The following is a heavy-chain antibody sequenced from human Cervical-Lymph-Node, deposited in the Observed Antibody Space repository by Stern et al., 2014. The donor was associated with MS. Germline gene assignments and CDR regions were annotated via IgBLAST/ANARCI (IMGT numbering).Heavy chain of an antibody. D-gene: IGHD6-13*01. CDR3: ARGPQHSSWYFPFDY. J-gene: IGHJ4*02. CDR1: GGSFSDYY. Sequence: QVQLQQGGAGLLKPSETLSLTCGVSGGSFSDYYWSWIRQAPGKGLEWIGEINHSGDTNDNPSLKSRFSLSVATSKNQFSLKLISVTAADTSVYYCARGPQHSSWYFPFDYWGQGTLVTVSS. V-gene: IGHV4-34*01. CDR2: INHSGDT.